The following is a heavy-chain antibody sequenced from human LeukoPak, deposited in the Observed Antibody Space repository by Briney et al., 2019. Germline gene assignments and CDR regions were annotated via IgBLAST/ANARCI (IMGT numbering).Heavy chain of an antibody. V-gene: IGHV4-59*08. J-gene: IGHJ4*02. CDR1: GGSISNYY. D-gene: IGHD4-23*01. CDR2: IYYSGST. Sequence: PETLSLTCTVSGGSISNYYWSWLRQPPGKGLEWIGYIYYSGSTTYNPSLKSRVTISLDTSENQFSLGLRSVTAADTAVYYCATFSDYGGNFFDYWGQGTLVTVSS. CDR3: ATFSDYGGNFFDY.